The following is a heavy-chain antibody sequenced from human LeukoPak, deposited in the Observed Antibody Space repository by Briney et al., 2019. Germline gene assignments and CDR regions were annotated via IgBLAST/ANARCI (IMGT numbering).Heavy chain of an antibody. J-gene: IGHJ4*02. CDR3: ARAMPSSTCYFYS. CDR1: GFTFRRFA. Sequence: GGSLKLSCAASGFTFRRFAMNWVRQAPGKGLDWVSVISVSGSSVYYGDSVRGRFTISRDNSKNSLFLQLNGLRAEDTAIYYFARAMPSSTCYFYSWGQGTLVSVSS. V-gene: IGHV3-23*01. D-gene: IGHD2-2*01. CDR2: ISVSGSSV.